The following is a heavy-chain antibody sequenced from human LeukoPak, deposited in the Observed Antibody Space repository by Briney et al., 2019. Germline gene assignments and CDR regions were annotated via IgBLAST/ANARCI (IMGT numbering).Heavy chain of an antibody. CDR1: GGSISSGGYY. V-gene: IGHV4-31*03. CDR2: IYYSGST. Sequence: SETLSLTCTVSGGSISSGGYYWSWIRQHPGKGLEWIGYIYYSGSTYYNPSLKSRVTISVDTSKNQFSLKLTSVTAADTAVYYCAREVGFGGTNDAFDIWGQGTMVTVSP. D-gene: IGHD3-10*01. CDR3: AREVGFGGTNDAFDI. J-gene: IGHJ3*02.